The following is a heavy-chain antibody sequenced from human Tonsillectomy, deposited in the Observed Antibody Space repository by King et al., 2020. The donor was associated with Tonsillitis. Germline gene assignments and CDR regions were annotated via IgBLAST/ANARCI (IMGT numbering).Heavy chain of an antibody. CDR2: IYPSGST. CDR1: GGSISSGGHS. CDR3: ARGNSGYDVVDH. Sequence: LQLQESGSGLVKPSQTLSLTCAVSGGSISSGGHSWSWIRQPPGKGLEWIGYIYPSGSTYYNPSLKSRVTISVDRSKNQFSLKLNSVTAADAAVYYCARGNSGYDVVDHWGQGTLVTVSS. J-gene: IGHJ4*02. D-gene: IGHD5-12*01. V-gene: IGHV4-30-2*01.